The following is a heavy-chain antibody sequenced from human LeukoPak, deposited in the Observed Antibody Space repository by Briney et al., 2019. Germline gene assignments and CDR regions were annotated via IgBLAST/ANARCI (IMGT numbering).Heavy chain of an antibody. CDR2: IYYSGST. V-gene: IGHV4-59*01. CDR3: ARVTHYYGSGSYLLDP. CDR1: GGSISSYY. J-gene: IGHJ5*02. Sequence: PSETLSLTCTVSGGSISSYYWSWIRQPPGKGLEWIGCIYYSGSTNYNPSLKSRVTISVDTSKNQFSLKLSSVTAADTAVYYCARVTHYYGSGSYLLDPWGQGTLVTVSS. D-gene: IGHD3-10*01.